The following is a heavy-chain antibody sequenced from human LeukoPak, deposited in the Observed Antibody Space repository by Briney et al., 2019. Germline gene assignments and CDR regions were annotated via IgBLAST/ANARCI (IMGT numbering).Heavy chain of an antibody. CDR2: IRYDGSNK. J-gene: IGHJ4*02. CDR3: SKDSAVVGDFDY. Sequence: GGSLRLSCAASGFTFSSYGMHWVRQAPGKGLGRVAFIRYDGSNKYYADSVKGRFTISRDNSKNTLYLQMNSLRAEDTAVYYFSKDSAVVGDFDYWGQGTLVTVSS. V-gene: IGHV3-30*02. CDR1: GFTFSSYG. D-gene: IGHD1-26*01.